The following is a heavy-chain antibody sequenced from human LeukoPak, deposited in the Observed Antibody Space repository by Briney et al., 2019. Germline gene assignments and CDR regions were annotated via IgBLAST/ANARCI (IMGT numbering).Heavy chain of an antibody. Sequence: PSETLSLTCAVSGGTFRGYYWSWIRQPPGKGLAWIGEIDHTGSTNYNPSLESRVTLSVDTPKSRVSLNLNSVTAADTAVYYCARGLRFHVGSGNWFDLWGQGTLVTVSS. D-gene: IGHD3-10*01. CDR3: ARGLRFHVGSGNWFDL. J-gene: IGHJ5*02. CDR2: IDHTGST. V-gene: IGHV4-34*01. CDR1: GGTFRGYY.